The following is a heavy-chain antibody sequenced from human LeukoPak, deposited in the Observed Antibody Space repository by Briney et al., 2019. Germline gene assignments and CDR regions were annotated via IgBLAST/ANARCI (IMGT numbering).Heavy chain of an antibody. CDR3: ARYTYCSSTSCYPVGYYYGMDV. Sequence: GGSLRLSCAASGFTFSDYYMSWIRQAPGKGLEWVSYISSSGSTIYYADSVKGRFTISRDNAKNSLYLQMNSLRAEDTAVYYCARYTYCSSTSCYPVGYYYGMDVWGQGTTVTVPS. CDR2: ISSSGSTI. CDR1: GFTFSDYY. D-gene: IGHD2-2*01. V-gene: IGHV3-11*01. J-gene: IGHJ6*02.